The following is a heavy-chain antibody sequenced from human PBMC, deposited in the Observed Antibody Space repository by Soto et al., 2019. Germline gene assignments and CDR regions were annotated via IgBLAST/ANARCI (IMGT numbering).Heavy chain of an antibody. CDR3: ARVRSGTMVRGVITTGGGY. V-gene: IGHV4-59*01. Sequence: SETLSLTCTVSGVSISSYYWSWIRQPPGKGLEWIGYIYYSGSTNYNPSLKSRVTISVDTSKNQFSLKLSSVTAADTAVYYCARVRSGTMVRGVITTGGGYWGQGTLVTVSS. CDR1: GVSISSYY. J-gene: IGHJ4*02. CDR2: IYYSGST. D-gene: IGHD3-10*01.